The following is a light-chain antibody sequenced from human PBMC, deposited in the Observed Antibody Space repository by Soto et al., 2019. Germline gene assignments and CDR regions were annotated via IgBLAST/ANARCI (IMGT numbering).Light chain of an antibody. J-gene: IGKJ2*01. V-gene: IGKV3-20*01. CDR2: DAS. CDR1: QSVSRSY. CDR3: QQYGSSSYT. Sequence: EIVLTQSPGTLSLSPGERATLSCRASQSVSRSYLAGYQQKPGQAPRLLIYDASNKATGIPDRFSGSGSGTDFTLTISRLEPEDFAVYYCQQYGSSSYTFGQGTKLEIK.